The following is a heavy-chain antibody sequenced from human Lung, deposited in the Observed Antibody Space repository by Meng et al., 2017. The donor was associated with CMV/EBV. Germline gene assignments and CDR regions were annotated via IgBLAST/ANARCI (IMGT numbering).Heavy chain of an antibody. V-gene: IGHV3-49*04. Sequence: SXTASGFTFGDYAMSWVRQAPGRGLEWVGFIRSKAYGGTTEYAASVKGRFTISRDDSKGIAYLQMNSLKSEDTAVYYSTRSYDSTGYYPGYFQHWXQGTXVTVAS. D-gene: IGHD3-22*01. CDR1: GFTFGDYA. CDR3: TRSYDSTGYYPGYFQH. CDR2: IRSKAYGGTT. J-gene: IGHJ1*01.